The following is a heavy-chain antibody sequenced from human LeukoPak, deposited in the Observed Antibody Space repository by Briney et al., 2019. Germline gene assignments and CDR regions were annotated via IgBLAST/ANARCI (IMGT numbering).Heavy chain of an antibody. V-gene: IGHV4-59*01. CDR2: IYFSGST. D-gene: IGHD6-13*01. CDR1: GGSSSSYY. CDR3: ARWSIAAADDAFDI. Sequence: SETLSLTCTVSGGSSSSYYWSWIRRPPGKGLEWIGYIYFSGSTNYNPSLKSRVTISVDTSKNQFSLKLSSVTAADTAVYYCARWSIAAADDAFDIWGQGTMVTVSS. J-gene: IGHJ3*02.